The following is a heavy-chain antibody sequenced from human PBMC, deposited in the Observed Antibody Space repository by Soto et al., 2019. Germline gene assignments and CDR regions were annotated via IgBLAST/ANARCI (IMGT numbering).Heavy chain of an antibody. CDR1: GFTFSSYA. J-gene: IGHJ4*02. CDR3: AKNRAQWELLSTVDY. V-gene: IGHV3-23*01. D-gene: IGHD1-26*01. Sequence: PGGSLRLSCAASGFTFSSYAMSWVRQGPGKGLEWVSGTSGSGGSTYYADSVKGRFTISRDNSKNTLYLQMNSLRAGDTAVYYCAKNRAQWELLSTVDYWGQGTLVTVSS. CDR2: TSGSGGST.